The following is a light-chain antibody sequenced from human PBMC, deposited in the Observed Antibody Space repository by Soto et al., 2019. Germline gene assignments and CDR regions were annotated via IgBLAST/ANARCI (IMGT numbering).Light chain of an antibody. Sequence: EIVLTQSPGTLSLSPGERATLSCRASQSVSSNYLAWYQQKPGQAPRLLIYGASTRGTGIPDRFSGSGSGTDFTLTISRLEPEDFAVYYCHKYGTSPRTFGQGTKVEIK. CDR2: GAS. V-gene: IGKV3-20*01. CDR1: QSVSSNY. J-gene: IGKJ1*01. CDR3: HKYGTSPRT.